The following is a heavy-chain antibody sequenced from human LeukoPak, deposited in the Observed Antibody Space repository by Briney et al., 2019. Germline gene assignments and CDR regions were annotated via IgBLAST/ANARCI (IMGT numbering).Heavy chain of an antibody. Sequence: GGSLRLSCAASGFTFSSNAMSWVRQAPGKGLEGVSAISGSGGSTYYADSVKGRFTISRDNSKNTLYLQMNSLRAEDTAVYYCAKQEEQWLVRGAFDYWGQGTLVTVSS. V-gene: IGHV3-23*01. CDR1: GFTFSSNA. J-gene: IGHJ4*02. CDR2: ISGSGGST. CDR3: AKQEEQWLVRGAFDY. D-gene: IGHD6-19*01.